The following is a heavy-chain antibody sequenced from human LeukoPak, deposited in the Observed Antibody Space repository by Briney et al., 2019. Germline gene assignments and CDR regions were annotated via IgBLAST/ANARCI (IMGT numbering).Heavy chain of an antibody. J-gene: IGHJ6*01. CDR1: GFTFSDFH. D-gene: IGHD3-10*01. Sequence: PGGSLRLSCVVSGFTFSDFHMSWVRQAPGKGLEWVGRIKRKTDGGTSDYAAPVKGRFTISRDDSKNTLFLQMNSLKIDDTAVYHCTTNRPGGWFGELAVWGQGTTVTVSS. CDR2: IKRKTDGGTS. V-gene: IGHV3-15*01. CDR3: TTNRPGGWFGELAV.